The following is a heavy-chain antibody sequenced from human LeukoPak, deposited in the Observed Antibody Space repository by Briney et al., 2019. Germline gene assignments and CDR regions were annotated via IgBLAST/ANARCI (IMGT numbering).Heavy chain of an antibody. V-gene: IGHV1-18*01. CDR2: ISAYNGNT. J-gene: IGHJ4*02. Sequence: ASVKVSCKASGYTFTSYGISWVRQAPGQGLEWMGWISAYNGNTNYAQKLQGRVTMTTDTSTSTAYMELSSLRSEDTAVYYCARDRGLYGIAYYFDYWGQGTLVTVSS. D-gene: IGHD3-10*01. CDR1: GYTFTSYG. CDR3: ARDRGLYGIAYYFDY.